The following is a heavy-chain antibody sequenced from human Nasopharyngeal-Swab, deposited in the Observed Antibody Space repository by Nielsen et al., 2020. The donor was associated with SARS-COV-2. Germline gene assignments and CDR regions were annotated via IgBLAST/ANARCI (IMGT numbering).Heavy chain of an antibody. D-gene: IGHD3-22*01. J-gene: IGHJ3*02. CDR2: ISSSSSTI. CDR1: GFTFSSYS. CDR3: AREAPWYYYDSSGYLSDRAFDI. Sequence: GESLKISCAASGFTFSSYSMNWVRQAPGKGLEWVSYISSSSSTIYYADSVKGRFTISRDNAKNSLYLQMNSLRAEDTAVYYCAREAPWYYYDSSGYLSDRAFDIWGQGTMVTVSS. V-gene: IGHV3-48*04.